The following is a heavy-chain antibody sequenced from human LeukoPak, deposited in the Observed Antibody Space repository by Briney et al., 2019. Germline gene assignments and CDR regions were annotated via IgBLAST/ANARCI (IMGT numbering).Heavy chain of an antibody. V-gene: IGHV3-23*01. D-gene: IGHD4-17*01. CDR3: AKEGNDYGDYVFDS. J-gene: IGHJ5*01. Sequence: TGGSLRLSCAASGFTFSCYAMSWVRQAPGKGLEWVSDISASGGGTYYADSVKGRFTISRDNSKNTLYLRMNSLRAEDTALYYCAKEGNDYGDYVFDSWGQGTLVTVSS. CDR1: GFTFSCYA. CDR2: ISASGGGT.